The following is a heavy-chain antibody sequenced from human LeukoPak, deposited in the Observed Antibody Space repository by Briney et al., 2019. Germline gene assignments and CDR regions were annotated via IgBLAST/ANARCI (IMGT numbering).Heavy chain of an antibody. D-gene: IGHD5-18*01. CDR2: IKQDGGEK. CDR3: ASEGEIGYGYLY. Sequence: GGSLRLSCAASGFTLSNYWMSWVRQAPGKGLEWVANIKQDGGEKNCVDSVKGRFTISRDNAKNSLYLQVNSLRVEDTAVYYYASEGEIGYGYLYWGQGTLVTVSS. V-gene: IGHV3-7*01. CDR1: GFTLSNYW. J-gene: IGHJ4*02.